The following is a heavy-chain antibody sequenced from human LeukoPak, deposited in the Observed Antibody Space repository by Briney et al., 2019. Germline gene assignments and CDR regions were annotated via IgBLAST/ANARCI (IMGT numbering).Heavy chain of an antibody. J-gene: IGHJ4*02. CDR2: ISYTGTYI. V-gene: IGHV3-21*01. CDR1: GFTFSSYG. Sequence: GGSLRLSCAASGFTFSSYGMHWVRQAPGKGLEWVSSISYTGTYIYYADSVKGRFTISRDNAKNSLYLQMNSLRAEDTAVYYCAREGSSSWYYFDYWGQGTLVTVSS. D-gene: IGHD6-13*01. CDR3: AREGSSSWYYFDY.